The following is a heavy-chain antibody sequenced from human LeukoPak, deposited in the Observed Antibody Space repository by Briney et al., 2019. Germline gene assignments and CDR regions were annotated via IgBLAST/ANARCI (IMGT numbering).Heavy chain of an antibody. Sequence: GGSLRLSCTVSGLTFTNSAMSWVRQAPGKGLEWVSSVSGSGSTIFYADSVKGRFTVSRDNSKNTLYLQMNSLGADDTAVYYCAEEDGSIWGQGTLVTVSS. CDR3: AEEDGSI. D-gene: IGHD3-10*01. CDR1: GLTFTNSA. J-gene: IGHJ4*02. CDR2: VSGSGSTI. V-gene: IGHV3-23*01.